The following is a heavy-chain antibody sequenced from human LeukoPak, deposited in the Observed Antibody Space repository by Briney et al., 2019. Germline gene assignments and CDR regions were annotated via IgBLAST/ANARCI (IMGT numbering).Heavy chain of an antibody. D-gene: IGHD2-21*02. V-gene: IGHV3-7*05. CDR1: GFTFSSFW. CDR3: ARYCGGDCYAPHDAFDV. J-gene: IGHJ3*01. Sequence: PGGSLRLSCAASGFTFSSFWMTWVRQAPGKGLEWVANIKQDGSQKYYVDSVKGRFTISRDNAKNSLYLQMNSLRAEDTAVCYCARYCGGDCYAPHDAFDVWGQGTMVTVSS. CDR2: IKQDGSQK.